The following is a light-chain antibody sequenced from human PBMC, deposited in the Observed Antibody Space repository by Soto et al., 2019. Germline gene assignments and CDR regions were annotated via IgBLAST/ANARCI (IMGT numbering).Light chain of an antibody. J-gene: IGKJ1*01. Sequence: ELLLTHSPATLSLSPGERATLSCRASQNVAKYLDWYQQKPGQAPRLLIYESSNRATGIAARFSVSGSGTDFTLTISSLENEDFAVYYCQQRSNWTQTFGQGTKVDIK. CDR3: QQRSNWTQT. CDR2: ESS. CDR1: QNVAKY. V-gene: IGKV3-11*01.